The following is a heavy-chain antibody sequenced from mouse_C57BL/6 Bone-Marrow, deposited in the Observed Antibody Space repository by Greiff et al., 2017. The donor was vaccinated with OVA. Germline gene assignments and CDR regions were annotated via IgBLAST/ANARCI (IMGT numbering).Heavy chain of an antibody. CDR3: ASAGQDAYYYGSSDDWYCDV. CDR2: IDPEDGDT. CDR1: GFNIKDYY. Sequence: VQLQQSGAELVKPGASVKLSCTASGFNIKDYYMHWVKQRTEQGLEWIGRIDPEDGDTKYAPKFQGKATITAATSSNTAYLQLSSLTSEDTAVCCWASAGQDAYYYGSSDDWYCDVGGTGTAVTVSA. D-gene: IGHD1-1*01. V-gene: IGHV14-2*01. J-gene: IGHJ1*03.